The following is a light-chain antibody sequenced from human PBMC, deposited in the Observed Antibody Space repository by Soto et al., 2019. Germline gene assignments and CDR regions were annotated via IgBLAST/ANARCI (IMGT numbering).Light chain of an antibody. J-gene: IGKJ2*01. CDR3: QHYGSSPPYT. V-gene: IGKV3-20*01. Sequence: EIVMTQSPATLSVSPGERATLSCRASQSINSNLTWYQQKPGQAPRLLIYGASNRATGIPDRFSGSGSGTDFTLTISRLEAEDSAVYYCQHYGSSPPYTFGQGTKLKIK. CDR2: GAS. CDR1: QSINSN.